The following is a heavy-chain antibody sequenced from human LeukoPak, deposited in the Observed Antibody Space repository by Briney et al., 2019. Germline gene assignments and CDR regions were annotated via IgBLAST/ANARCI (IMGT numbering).Heavy chain of an antibody. CDR1: GDSISSSRYY. J-gene: IGHJ4*02. D-gene: IGHD6-19*01. CDR3: ARQVVAVAGTGYFDY. Sequence: PSETLSLTCTVSGDSISSSRYYWGWIRQPPGKGLEWIGTVYYSGSTYYNPSLKSRVTISVDTSKNQFSLKLNSVTAADTAVYFCARQVVAVAGTGYFDYWGQGTLVTVSS. V-gene: IGHV4-39*01. CDR2: VYYSGST.